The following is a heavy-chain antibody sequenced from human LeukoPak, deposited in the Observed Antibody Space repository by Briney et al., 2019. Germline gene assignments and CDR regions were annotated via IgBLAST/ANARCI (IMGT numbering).Heavy chain of an antibody. Sequence: PGGSLRLSCAASGFTFSSYSMNWVRQAPGKGLEWVSSISSSSSYIYYADSVKGRFTISRDNATNSLYLQMNSLRAEDTAVYYCARDINVRGGAYYYYGMDVWGQGTTVTVSS. J-gene: IGHJ6*02. CDR1: GFTFSSYS. CDR3: ARDINVRGGAYYYYGMDV. CDR2: ISSSSSYI. V-gene: IGHV3-21*01. D-gene: IGHD3-10*02.